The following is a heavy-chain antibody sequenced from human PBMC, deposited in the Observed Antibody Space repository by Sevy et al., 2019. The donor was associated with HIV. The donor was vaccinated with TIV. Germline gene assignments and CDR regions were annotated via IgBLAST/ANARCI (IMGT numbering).Heavy chain of an antibody. CDR1: GGFISSHY. Sequence: SETLSLTCTVSGGFISSHYWNWIRQSPGKGPEWIGNGHYSGITNYNPSLKSRVTISVDTSKNQISLRLSSVTAADTAVYYCARGYHFANSGSEWGLDPWGQGTQVTVSS. V-gene: IGHV4-59*11. J-gene: IGHJ5*02. D-gene: IGHD3-22*01. CDR3: ARGYHFANSGSEWGLDP. CDR2: GHYSGIT.